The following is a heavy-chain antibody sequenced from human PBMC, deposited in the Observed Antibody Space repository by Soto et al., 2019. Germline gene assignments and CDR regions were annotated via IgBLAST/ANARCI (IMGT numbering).Heavy chain of an antibody. CDR1: GFTFSSYA. V-gene: IGHV3-30-3*01. CDR3: ARDGGPAWELLRADYYYGMDV. CDR2: ISYDGSNK. J-gene: IGHJ6*02. D-gene: IGHD1-26*01. Sequence: GGSLRLSCAASGFTFSSYAMHWVRQAPGKGLEWVAVISYDGSNKYYADSVKGRFTISRDNSKNTLYLQMNSLRAEDTAVYYCARDGGPAWELLRADYYYGMDVWGQGTTVTVSS.